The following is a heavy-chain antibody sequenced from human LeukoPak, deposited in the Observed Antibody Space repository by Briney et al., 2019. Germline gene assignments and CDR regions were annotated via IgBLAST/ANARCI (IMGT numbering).Heavy chain of an antibody. J-gene: IGHJ4*02. D-gene: IGHD3-22*01. CDR2: IKQDGSEK. CDR3: ARSSSYIDY. V-gene: IGHV3-7*01. CDR1: GFTFSNYW. Sequence: PGGSLRLSCAASGFTFSNYWMSWVRQAPGKGLEWVANIKQDGSEKYYVDSVKGRFTISGDNAKNSLDLQMNSLRAEDTAVYYCARSSSYIDYWGQGTLVTVSS.